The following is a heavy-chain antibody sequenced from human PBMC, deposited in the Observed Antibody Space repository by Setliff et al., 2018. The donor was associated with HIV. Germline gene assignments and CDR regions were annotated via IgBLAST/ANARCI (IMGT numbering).Heavy chain of an antibody. D-gene: IGHD1-1*01. CDR3: ARRYHDASGFYNS. J-gene: IGHJ4*02. CDR2: IHYSRGS. CDR1: GVSISGPIGITYY. V-gene: IGHV4-39*02. Sequence: SETLSLTCSVSGVSISGPIGITYYWDWLRQPPGKGLEWIGNIHYSRGSSYNASLKSRVTISLGTSKNHFSLKLSSVAAADTAVYYCARRYHDASGFYNSWGQGVLVTSPQ.